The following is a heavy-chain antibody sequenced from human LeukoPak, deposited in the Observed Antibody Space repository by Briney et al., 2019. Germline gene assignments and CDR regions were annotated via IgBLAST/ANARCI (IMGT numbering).Heavy chain of an antibody. V-gene: IGHV3-23*01. CDR2: ISGSGGGT. CDR3: AKDYDYGDYVDY. J-gene: IGHJ4*02. Sequence: GGSLRLSCAASGFTFSSYAMSWVRQAPGKGLERVSAISGSGGGTYYADSVKGRFTISRDNSKNTLYLQMNSLRAEDTAVYYCAKDYDYGDYVDYWGQGTLVTVSS. D-gene: IGHD4-17*01. CDR1: GFTFSSYA.